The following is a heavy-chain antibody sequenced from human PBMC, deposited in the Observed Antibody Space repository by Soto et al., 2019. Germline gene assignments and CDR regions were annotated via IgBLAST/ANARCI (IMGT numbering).Heavy chain of an antibody. J-gene: IGHJ6*02. CDR2: INHSGST. V-gene: IGHV4-34*01. Sequence: SETLSLTCAVYGGSFSGYYWSWIRQPPGKGLEWIGEINHSGSTNYNPSLKSRVTISVDTSKNQFSLKLSSVTAADTAVYYCARGPQRSSWYFGYYYYGMDVWGQGTRVTVSS. CDR1: GGSFSGYY. CDR3: ARGPQRSSWYFGYYYYGMDV. D-gene: IGHD6-13*01.